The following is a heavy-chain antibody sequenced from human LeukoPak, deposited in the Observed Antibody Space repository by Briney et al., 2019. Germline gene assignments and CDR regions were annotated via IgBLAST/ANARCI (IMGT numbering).Heavy chain of an antibody. CDR3: ARTYGSGTTDY. CDR2: IYYSGST. CDR1: GGSISRGYYY. Sequence: SETLSLTCTASGGSISRGYYYWSWIRQHPGKGLEWIGYIYYSGSTYYNPSLKSRVTISVDTSKNQFSLKLSSVTAADTAVYYCARTYGSGTTDYWGQGTLVTVSS. D-gene: IGHD3-10*01. V-gene: IGHV4-31*03. J-gene: IGHJ4*02.